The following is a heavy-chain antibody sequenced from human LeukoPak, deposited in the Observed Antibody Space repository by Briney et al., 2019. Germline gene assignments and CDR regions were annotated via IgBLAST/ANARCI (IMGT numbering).Heavy chain of an antibody. Sequence: GASVKVSCKASGYTFTGYYMHWVRQAPGQGLEWMGWINPNSGGTNYAQKFQGRVTMTRDTSISTAYMELSRLRSEDTAVYYCAADGYCSGGSCWNDYYGMDVWGQGTTVTVSS. J-gene: IGHJ6*02. D-gene: IGHD2-15*01. CDR1: GYTFTGYY. V-gene: IGHV1-2*02. CDR3: AADGYCSGGSCWNDYYGMDV. CDR2: INPNSGGT.